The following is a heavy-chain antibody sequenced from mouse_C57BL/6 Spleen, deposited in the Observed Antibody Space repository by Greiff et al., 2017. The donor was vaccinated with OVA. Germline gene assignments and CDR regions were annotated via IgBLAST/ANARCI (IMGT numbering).Heavy chain of an antibody. V-gene: IGHV1-50*01. J-gene: IGHJ4*01. CDR2: IDPSDSYT. CDR3: ARKTSTLMYD. Sequence: QVQLQQPGAELVKPGASVKLSCKASGYTFTSYWMQWVKQRPGQGLEWIGEIDPSDSYTNYNQKFKGKATLTVDTSSSTAYMQLSSLTSEDSAVYYCARKTSTLMYDWGQGTSVTVSS. D-gene: IGHD6-1*01. CDR1: GYTFTSYW.